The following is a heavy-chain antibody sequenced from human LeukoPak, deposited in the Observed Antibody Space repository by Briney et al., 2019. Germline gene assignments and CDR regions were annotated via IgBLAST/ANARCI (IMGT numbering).Heavy chain of an antibody. CDR2: MNPNSGNT. V-gene: IGHV1-8*01. CDR1: GYTFTSYD. CDR3: PRADSSGYTWFDP. D-gene: IGHD3-22*01. J-gene: IGHJ5*02. Sequence: ASVKVSCKASGYTFTSYDINWVRQAPGQGLEWMGWMNPNSGNTVYPQKFQGRVTMTRNTSISTAYMEMSSLRSEDTAVYYCPRADSSGYTWFDPWGQGTLVTVSS.